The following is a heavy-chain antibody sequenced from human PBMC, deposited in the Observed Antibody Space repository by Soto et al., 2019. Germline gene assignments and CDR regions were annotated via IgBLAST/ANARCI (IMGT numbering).Heavy chain of an antibody. CDR2: INRDGSKT. J-gene: IGHJ4*02. Sequence: GGSLRLSCAASQFSFSRYWMHWFRQVPGKGPAWVSRINRDGSKTEYADSVKGRFTISRDNTNNTLYLQMNSLRVEDTAMYYCVREPWGFSGTWYDYWGQGTLVTVSS. V-gene: IGHV3-74*01. D-gene: IGHD6-13*01. CDR3: VREPWGFSGTWYDY. CDR1: QFSFSRYW.